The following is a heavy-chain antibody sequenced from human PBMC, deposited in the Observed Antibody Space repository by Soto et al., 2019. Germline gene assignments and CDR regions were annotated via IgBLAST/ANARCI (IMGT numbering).Heavy chain of an antibody. V-gene: IGHV1-69*13. CDR3: ARGLYDSSGSYYEIAFNI. D-gene: IGHD3-22*01. Sequence: SVKVSCKASGGTFSSYAISWVRQAPGQGLEWMGGIIPIFGTANYAQKFQGRVTITADEYTSTAYMERSSLRSEDTAVYYCARGLYDSSGSYYEIAFNIWGQGTMVTVSS. CDR2: IIPIFGTA. J-gene: IGHJ3*02. CDR1: GGTFSSYA.